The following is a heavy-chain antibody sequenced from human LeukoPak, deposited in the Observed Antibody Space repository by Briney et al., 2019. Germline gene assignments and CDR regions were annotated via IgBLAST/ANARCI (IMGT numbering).Heavy chain of an antibody. Sequence: PSETLSLTXAVSGYSISSGYYWSWIREPPGKGLEWIGYIYYSGSTYYNPSLKSRVTISVDTSKNQFSLKLSSVTAADTAVYYCARGSGYEDYWGQGTLVTVSS. J-gene: IGHJ4*02. CDR2: IYYSGST. CDR3: ARGSGYEDY. D-gene: IGHD3-9*01. CDR1: GYSISSGYY. V-gene: IGHV4-30-4*08.